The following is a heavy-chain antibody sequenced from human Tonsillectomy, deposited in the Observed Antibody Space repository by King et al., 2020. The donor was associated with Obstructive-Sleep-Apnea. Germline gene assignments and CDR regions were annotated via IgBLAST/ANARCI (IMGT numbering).Heavy chain of an antibody. Sequence: QLQESGPGLVKPSETLSLTCTVSGGSISSSSYYWGWIRQPPGKGLEWIGSIYYSGSTYYNPSLKSRVTISVDTSKNQFSLKLSSVTAADTAVYYCAGDYGGNSGSPDAFDIWGQGTMVTVSS. CDR1: GGSISSSSYY. CDR3: AGDYGGNSGSPDAFDI. CDR2: IYYSGST. V-gene: IGHV4-39*07. J-gene: IGHJ3*02. D-gene: IGHD4-23*01.